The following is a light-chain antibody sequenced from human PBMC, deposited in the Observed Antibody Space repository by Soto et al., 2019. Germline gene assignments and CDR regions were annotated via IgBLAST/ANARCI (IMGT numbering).Light chain of an antibody. Sequence: EIVLTQSPGTLSLSPGERATLSRRASQSVSTSYVAWYQQKPGQAPRLLISGASTRATGIPARFSGSGSGTDFTLTISSLQSEDFAVYYCQQYNNWPWTFGQGTKGDIK. J-gene: IGKJ1*01. CDR2: GAS. CDR1: QSVSTS. CDR3: QQYNNWPWT. V-gene: IGKV3-15*01.